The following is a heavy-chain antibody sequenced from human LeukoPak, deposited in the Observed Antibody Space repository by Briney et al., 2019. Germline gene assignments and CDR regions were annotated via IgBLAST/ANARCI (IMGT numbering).Heavy chain of an antibody. J-gene: IGHJ4*02. CDR2: ISGSGDST. CDR3: ARRSGIAVAGAFDY. D-gene: IGHD6-19*01. Sequence: GGSLRRSCAASGFTFSNYARRWVRQAPGKGLEWVSGISGSGDSTYYADSVKGRFTISRDNSKNTLYLQMNSLRAEDTAVYYCARRSGIAVAGAFDYWGQGTLVTVSS. CDR1: GFTFSNYA. V-gene: IGHV3-23*01.